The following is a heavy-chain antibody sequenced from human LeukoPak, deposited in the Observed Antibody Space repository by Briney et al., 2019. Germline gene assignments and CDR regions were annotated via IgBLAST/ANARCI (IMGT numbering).Heavy chain of an antibody. Sequence: ASVKVSCKASGGTFSSYAISWVRQAPGQGLEWMGRIIPILGIANYAQKFQGRVTITADKSTSTAYMELSSLRSEDTAVYYCASFGGSSNNWFDPWGQGTLVTVSS. D-gene: IGHD2-15*01. CDR2: IIPILGIA. J-gene: IGHJ5*02. CDR3: ASFGGSSNNWFDP. V-gene: IGHV1-69*04. CDR1: GGTFSSYA.